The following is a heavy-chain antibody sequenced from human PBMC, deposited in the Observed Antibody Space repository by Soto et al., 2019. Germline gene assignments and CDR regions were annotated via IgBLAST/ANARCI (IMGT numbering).Heavy chain of an antibody. V-gene: IGHV3-74*01. CDR2: ISSDGTTT. J-gene: IGHJ1*01. Sequence: EVQLVQSGGGLAQPGKSLRLSCAASGFTFRKFWMHWVRQVPGKGPVWVSYISSDGTTTDYADSEKGRFTISRDNAKDTLYLQMDSLRAEDTAVYYCAIQDCTNDVCLEAAVTVGGALESWGQGTLVTVSS. CDR1: GFTFRKFW. CDR3: AIQDCTNDVCLEAAVTVGGALES. D-gene: IGHD2-8*01.